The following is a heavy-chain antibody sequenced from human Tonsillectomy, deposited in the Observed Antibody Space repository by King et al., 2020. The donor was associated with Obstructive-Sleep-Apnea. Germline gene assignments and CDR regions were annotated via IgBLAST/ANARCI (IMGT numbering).Heavy chain of an antibody. CDR2: IKQDGSEK. Sequence: VQLVESGGGLVQPGGSLRLSCAASGFTFSSYWMSWVRQAPGKGLEGVANIKQDGSEKYYVDSVKGRFTISRDNAKNSLYLQINRLRAEDTAVYYCARDGSGSYDDYWGQGTLVTVSS. CDR3: ARDGSGSYDDY. D-gene: IGHD6-19*01. CDR1: GFTFSSYW. J-gene: IGHJ4*02. V-gene: IGHV3-7*03.